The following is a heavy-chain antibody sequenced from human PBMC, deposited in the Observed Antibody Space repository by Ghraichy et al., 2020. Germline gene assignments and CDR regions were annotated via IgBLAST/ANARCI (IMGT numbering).Heavy chain of an antibody. J-gene: IGHJ4*02. Sequence: ASVKVSCKVSGYTLTELSMHWVRQAPGKGLEWMGGFDPEDGETIYAQKFQGRVTMTEDTSTDTAYMELSSLRSEDTAVYYCATDRRRTSGSYWMSYYFDYWVRGTLATVSS. CDR1: GYTLTELS. D-gene: IGHD1-26*01. CDR2: FDPEDGET. CDR3: ATDRRRTSGSYWMSYYFDY. V-gene: IGHV1-24*01.